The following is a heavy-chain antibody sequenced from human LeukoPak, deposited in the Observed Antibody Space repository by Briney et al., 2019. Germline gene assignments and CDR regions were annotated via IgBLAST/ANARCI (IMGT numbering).Heavy chain of an antibody. CDR1: GFTLNSYS. CDR2: LSGSVAKT. CDR3: AKYGSGWTLYFYYYMDV. D-gene: IGHD6-19*01. Sequence: PGGSLRLSCVVSGFTLNSYSMGWVRQAPGKGLEWVSGLSGSVAKTFYADSVKGRFTISRDNSRNTVYLQMNSLRVEDTAVYFCAKYGSGWTLYFYYYMDVWGKGTTVTVSS. J-gene: IGHJ6*03. V-gene: IGHV3-23*01.